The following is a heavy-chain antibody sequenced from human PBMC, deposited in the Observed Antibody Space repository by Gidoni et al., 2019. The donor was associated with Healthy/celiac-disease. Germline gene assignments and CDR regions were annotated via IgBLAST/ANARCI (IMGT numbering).Heavy chain of an antibody. J-gene: IGHJ5*02. Sequence: EVQLVESGGGLVQPGRSLRLSCAASGFAFDDYAMHWVRQAPGKGLEWVSGISWNSGSIGYADSVKGRFTISRDNAKNSLYLQMNSLRAEDTALYYCAKAGPSAGWFDPWGQGTLVTVSS. CDR1: GFAFDDYA. CDR2: ISWNSGSI. V-gene: IGHV3-9*01. D-gene: IGHD6-19*01. CDR3: AKAGPSAGWFDP.